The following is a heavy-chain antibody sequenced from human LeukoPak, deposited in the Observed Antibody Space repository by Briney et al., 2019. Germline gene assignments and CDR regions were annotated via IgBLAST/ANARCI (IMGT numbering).Heavy chain of an antibody. D-gene: IGHD2-2*01. V-gene: IGHV3-23*01. Sequence: GGSLRLSCAASGFTFSSYAMSWVRQAPGKGLEWVSAISGSGGSTYYADSVKGRFTISRDNAKNSLYLQMNSLRAEDTAVYYCARDHVVVVPAAMESYYMDVWGKGTTVTVSS. CDR2: ISGSGGST. CDR3: ARDHVVVVPAAMESYYMDV. J-gene: IGHJ6*03. CDR1: GFTFSSYA.